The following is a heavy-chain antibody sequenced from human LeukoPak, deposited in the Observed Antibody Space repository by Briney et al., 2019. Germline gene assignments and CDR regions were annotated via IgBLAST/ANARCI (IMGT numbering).Heavy chain of an antibody. Sequence: PGGSLRLSCAVSGFTFRSYAMSWVRQAPGKGLEWVSAVSGSGGTTYYADSVRGRFTISRDNSKNTLYLQMNSLRAEDTAVYYCAKVSTYGDDYHDAFDIWGQGTMVTVSS. J-gene: IGHJ3*02. CDR2: VSGSGGTT. CDR1: GFTFRSYA. V-gene: IGHV3-23*01. CDR3: AKVSTYGDDYHDAFDI. D-gene: IGHD4-17*01.